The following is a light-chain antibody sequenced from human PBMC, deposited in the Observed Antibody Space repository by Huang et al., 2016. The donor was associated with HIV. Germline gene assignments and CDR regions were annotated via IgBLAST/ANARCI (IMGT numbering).Light chain of an antibody. CDR3: QHYEGYPRI. V-gene: IGKV1-16*01. CDR2: AAS. Sequence: DIQMTQSPSSLSASVGDRVTITCRASQDVSEYLAWFQQKPGKAPKSLIYAASNLESGVPSRFSGRGSGTQFTLTISSLQPEDFATYYCQHYEGYPRIFGQGTKLDIK. CDR1: QDVSEY. J-gene: IGKJ2*01.